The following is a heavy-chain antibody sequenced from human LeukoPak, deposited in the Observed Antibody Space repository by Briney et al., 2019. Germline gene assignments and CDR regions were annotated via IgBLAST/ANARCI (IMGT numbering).Heavy chain of an antibody. J-gene: IGHJ4*02. V-gene: IGHV1-69*05. Sequence: SVKVSCXASGGTFSSYAISWVRQAHRQGLEWMGRIIPIFGTANYAQKFQGRVTITTDESTSTAYMELSSLRSEDTAVYYCARATTLKWEAYYFDYWGQGTLVTVSS. D-gene: IGHD4-11*01. CDR2: IIPIFGTA. CDR3: ARATTLKWEAYYFDY. CDR1: GGTFSSYA.